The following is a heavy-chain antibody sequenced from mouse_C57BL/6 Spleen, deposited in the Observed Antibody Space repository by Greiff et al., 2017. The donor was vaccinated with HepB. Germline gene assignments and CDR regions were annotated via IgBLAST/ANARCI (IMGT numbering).Heavy chain of an antibody. V-gene: IGHV1-42*01. D-gene: IGHD1-1*01. J-gene: IGHJ2*01. Sequence: EVQLQQSGPELVKPGASVKISCKASGYSFTGYYMNWVKQSPEKSLEWIGEINPSTGGTTYNQKFKAKATLTVDKSSSTAYMQLKSLTSEDSAVYYCARRGVITTRNYFDYWGQGTTLTVSS. CDR3: ARRGVITTRNYFDY. CDR1: GYSFTGYY. CDR2: INPSTGGT.